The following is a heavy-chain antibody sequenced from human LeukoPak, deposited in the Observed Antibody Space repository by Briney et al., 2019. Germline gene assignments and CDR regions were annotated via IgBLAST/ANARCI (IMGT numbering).Heavy chain of an antibody. CDR1: GYTFTSYG. V-gene: IGHV1-18*04. Sequence: ASVKVSCKASGYTFTSYGINWVRQARGQGLDWMGWISGHNGHTNYVQKMQGRVTVTTDTSTNTAYMELRNLTSDDTAVYYCARGPGIAVAGVFDYWGQGSLVTVSS. J-gene: IGHJ4*02. D-gene: IGHD6-19*01. CDR3: ARGPGIAVAGVFDY. CDR2: ISGHNGHT.